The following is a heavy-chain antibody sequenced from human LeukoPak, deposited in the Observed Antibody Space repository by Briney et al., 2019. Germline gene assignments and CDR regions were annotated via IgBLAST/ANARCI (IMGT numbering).Heavy chain of an antibody. V-gene: IGHV3-20*04. CDR3: ARGRCSGGSCYNAFDI. J-gene: IGHJ3*02. CDR1: GFTFDDYG. D-gene: IGHD2-15*01. Sequence: GGSLRLSCAASGFTFDDYGMSWVRQAPGKGLEWVPGINWNGGSTGYADSAKGRFTISRDNAKNSLYLQMNSLRAEDTALYYCARGRCSGGSCYNAFDIWGQGTMVTVSS. CDR2: INWNGGST.